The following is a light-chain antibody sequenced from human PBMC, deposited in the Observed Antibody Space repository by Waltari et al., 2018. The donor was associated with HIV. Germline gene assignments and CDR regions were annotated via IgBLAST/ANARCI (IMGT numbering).Light chain of an antibody. Sequence: QSALTQPRSVSGSPGQSVTISCTGTSSDVGGYNYVSWYQKHPGKAPKLVIYDVSKRPSGVPDRFSGSKSANTASLTISGLQAEDEADYYCCSYAGSYTYVFGTGTKVTVL. J-gene: IGLJ1*01. CDR2: DVS. CDR1: SSDVGGYNY. V-gene: IGLV2-11*01. CDR3: CSYAGSYTYV.